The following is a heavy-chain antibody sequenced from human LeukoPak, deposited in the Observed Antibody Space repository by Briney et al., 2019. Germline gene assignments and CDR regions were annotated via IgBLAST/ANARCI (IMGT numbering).Heavy chain of an antibody. D-gene: IGHD3-3*01. Sequence: GGSLRLSCAASGFTFSSYSMNWVRQAPGKGLEWVAIISNDGSRKYYAHSVEGRFTISRDNSKNTLYLQMDSLRAEDTAVYYCARDRAWNYFDYWGQGTLVTVSS. V-gene: IGHV3-30*03. CDR1: GFTFSSYS. CDR3: ARDRAWNYFDY. CDR2: ISNDGSRK. J-gene: IGHJ4*02.